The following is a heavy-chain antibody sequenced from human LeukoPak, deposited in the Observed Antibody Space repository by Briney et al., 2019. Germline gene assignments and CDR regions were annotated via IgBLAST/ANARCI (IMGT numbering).Heavy chain of an antibody. CDR1: GFTFDDYA. CDR3: AKGRSPPPWVAFDI. Sequence: GGSLRLSCAASGFTFDDYAMHWVRQAPGKGLEWVSGISWSSGSIGYADSVKGRFTISRDNAKNTLYLQMNSLRAEDMAVYYCAKGRSPPPWVAFDIWGQGTMVTVSS. CDR2: ISWSSGSI. J-gene: IGHJ3*02. D-gene: IGHD3-10*01. V-gene: IGHV3-9*03.